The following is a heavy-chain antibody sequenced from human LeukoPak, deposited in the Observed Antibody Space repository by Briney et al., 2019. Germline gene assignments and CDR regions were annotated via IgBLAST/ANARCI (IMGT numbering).Heavy chain of an antibody. J-gene: IGHJ4*02. V-gene: IGHV3-30-3*01. D-gene: IGHD1-7*01. CDR3: AREVGPQLELRWTNFDY. CDR2: ISYDGSNK. CDR1: GFTFSSYA. Sequence: GRSLRLSCAASGFTFSSYAMHWVRQAPGKGLEWVAVISYDGSNKYYADSVKGRFTISRGNSKNTLYLQMNSLRAEDTAVYYCAREVGPQLELRWTNFDYWGQGTLVTVSS.